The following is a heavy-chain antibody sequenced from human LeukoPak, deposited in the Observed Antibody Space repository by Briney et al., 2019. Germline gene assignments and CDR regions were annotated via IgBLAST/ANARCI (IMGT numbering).Heavy chain of an antibody. D-gene: IGHD6-19*01. CDR1: AFTFSVYC. Sequence: GRSLTLSCAASAFTFSVYCMHWVRQAPGKGLEWVASISYDGSNKYYADSVKGRFTISRDNSKNTLYLQMNSLRAEDTALYSCAKELRSRWSYFDYWGEGTLVTLPP. CDR2: ISYDGSNK. CDR3: AKELRSRWSYFDY. J-gene: IGHJ4*02. V-gene: IGHV3-30*18.